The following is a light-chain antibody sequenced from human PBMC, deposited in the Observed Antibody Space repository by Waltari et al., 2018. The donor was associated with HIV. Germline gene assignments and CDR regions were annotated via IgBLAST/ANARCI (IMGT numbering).Light chain of an antibody. V-gene: IGLV1-44*01. CDR1: SSNIGANG. CDR2: SNI. CDR3: ATWDDNLNGRV. J-gene: IGLJ1*01. Sequence: SVLTQPPSASGTPGQRVTISCSTISSNIGANGLSWYPQLPGTAPKPLVYSNIDRPSGVPVRVSGSKSGTSASLAISGLQSDDEADYYCATWDDNLNGRVFGTGTKVTVL.